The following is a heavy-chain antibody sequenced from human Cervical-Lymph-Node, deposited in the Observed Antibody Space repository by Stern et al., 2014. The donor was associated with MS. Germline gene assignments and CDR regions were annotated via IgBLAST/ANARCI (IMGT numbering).Heavy chain of an antibody. CDR3: AKDLGGTYYHYYYGMDV. CDR1: GFTFSSYG. Sequence: VQLVESGGGVVQPGRSLRLSCAASGFTFSSYGMHWVRQAPGQGLEREAVISYDASNKYYADSVKGRFTISRDNSKNTLYLQMNSLRAEDTAVYYCAKDLGGTYYHYYYGMDVWGQGTTVTVSS. J-gene: IGHJ6*02. D-gene: IGHD1-26*01. CDR2: ISYDASNK. V-gene: IGHV3-30*18.